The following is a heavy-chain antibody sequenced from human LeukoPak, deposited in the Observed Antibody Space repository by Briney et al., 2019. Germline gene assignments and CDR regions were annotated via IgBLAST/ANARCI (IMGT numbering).Heavy chain of an antibody. CDR3: ARGSGDSKGSYYMDV. CDR2: INHSGST. V-gene: IGHV4-34*01. CDR1: GGSLKGLD. Sequence: TLLHPSAEYGGSLKGLDLGGLRHPPGKGLEWIGEINHSGSTNYNPSLKSRVTISVDTSKNQFSLKLSSVTAADTAVYYCARGSGDSKGSYYMDVWGKGTTVTVSS. J-gene: IGHJ6*03. D-gene: IGHD2-21*02.